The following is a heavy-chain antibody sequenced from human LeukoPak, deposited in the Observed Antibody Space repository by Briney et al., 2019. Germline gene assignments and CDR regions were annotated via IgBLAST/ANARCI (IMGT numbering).Heavy chain of an antibody. CDR1: GYSISSGYY. J-gene: IGHJ5*02. Sequence: SETLSLTCAVSGYSISSGYYWGWIRQPPGKGLEWIGSIYHSGSTYYNPPLKSRVTISVDTSKNQFSLRLISLASADTAVYYCARHSGARDIVVVPAAWWFDPWGQGTLVTVSS. V-gene: IGHV4-38-2*01. D-gene: IGHD2-2*01. CDR2: IYHSGST. CDR3: ARHSGARDIVVVPAAWWFDP.